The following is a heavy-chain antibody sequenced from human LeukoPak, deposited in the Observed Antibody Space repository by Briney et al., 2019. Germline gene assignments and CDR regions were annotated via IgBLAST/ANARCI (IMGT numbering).Heavy chain of an antibody. Sequence: SETLSLTCTVSGGSLSSYYWSWLRQPPGKGLEGMGYIYYSGSTNYNPSLKSRVTISVDTSKNQFSLKLSSVTAADTAVYYCAREGCDSSGSTFDYWGQGTLVTVSS. V-gene: IGHV4-59*01. D-gene: IGHD6-19*01. CDR2: IYYSGST. J-gene: IGHJ4*02. CDR3: AREGCDSSGSTFDY. CDR1: GGSLSSYY.